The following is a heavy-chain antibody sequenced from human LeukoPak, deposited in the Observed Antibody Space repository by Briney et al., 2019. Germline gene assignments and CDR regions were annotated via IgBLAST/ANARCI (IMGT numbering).Heavy chain of an antibody. V-gene: IGHV3-66*02. J-gene: IGHJ6*03. D-gene: IGHD5-18*01. CDR2: IYSGGST. CDR3: AKSIETAMVFYYYYMDV. Sequence: GGSLRLSCAASGFTVSSNYMSWVRQAPGKGLEWVSVIYSGGSTYYADSVKGRFTISRDNSKNTLYLQMNSLRAEDTAVYYCAKSIETAMVFYYYYMDVWGKGTTVTVSS. CDR1: GFTVSSNY.